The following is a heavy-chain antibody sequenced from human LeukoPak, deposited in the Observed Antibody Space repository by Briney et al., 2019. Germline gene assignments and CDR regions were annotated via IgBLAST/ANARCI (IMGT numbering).Heavy chain of an antibody. CDR3: ARPYSSGWYTGNWFDP. J-gene: IGHJ5*02. Sequence: PSETLSLTCTVSGYSISSDYYWGWIRQPPGRGLEWIGTIYHSGSTYYNPSLKSRVTISVDTSKNQFSLKLSSVTAADTAVYYCARPYSSGWYTGNWFDPWGQGTLVTVSS. D-gene: IGHD6-19*01. CDR2: IYHSGST. V-gene: IGHV4-38-2*02. CDR1: GYSISSDYY.